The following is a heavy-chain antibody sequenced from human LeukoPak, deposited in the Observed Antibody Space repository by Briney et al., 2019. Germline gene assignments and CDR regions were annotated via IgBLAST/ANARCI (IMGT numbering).Heavy chain of an antibody. Sequence: SVKVSCKASGGTFSSYAISWVRQAPGQGLEWMGGIIPIFGTANYAQKFQGRVTITADESTSTAYMELSSLRSEDTAVYYCARALVQLEPIHWFDPWGQGTLVTVSS. CDR2: IIPIFGTA. CDR3: ARALVQLEPIHWFDP. D-gene: IGHD1-1*01. J-gene: IGHJ5*02. CDR1: GGTFSSYA. V-gene: IGHV1-69*13.